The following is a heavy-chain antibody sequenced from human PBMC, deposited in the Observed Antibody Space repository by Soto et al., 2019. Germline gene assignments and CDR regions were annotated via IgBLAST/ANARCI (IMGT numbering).Heavy chain of an antibody. Sequence: PSETLSLTCTVSGGSVNSVDYYWSWIRQPPAEGMEWIGYIFFSGRTDYNPSLKSRVSISVDTSKNQFSLELTSVTAADTAMYLCVRCLITGSSYSGGWYYFDHWGQGTQVTVSS. J-gene: IGHJ4*02. CDR3: VRCLITGSSYSGGWYYFDH. CDR1: GGSVNSVDYY. V-gene: IGHV4-30-4*01. CDR2: IFFSGRT. D-gene: IGHD1-26*01.